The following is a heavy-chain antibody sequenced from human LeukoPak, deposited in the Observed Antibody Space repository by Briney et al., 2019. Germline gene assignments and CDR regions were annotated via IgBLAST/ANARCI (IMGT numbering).Heavy chain of an antibody. J-gene: IGHJ6*02. CDR2: ISAYNGNT. CDR1: GYTFTSYG. CDR3: ARVRGGDDYVWGSYRYTPYYYYGMDV. Sequence: ASVKVSCKASGYTFTSYGISWVRQAPGQGLEWMGWISAYNGNTNYAQKLQGRVTMTTDTSTSTAYMELRSLRSDDTAVYYCARVRGGDDYVWGSYRYTPYYYYGMDVWGQGTTVTVSS. V-gene: IGHV1-18*01. D-gene: IGHD3-16*02.